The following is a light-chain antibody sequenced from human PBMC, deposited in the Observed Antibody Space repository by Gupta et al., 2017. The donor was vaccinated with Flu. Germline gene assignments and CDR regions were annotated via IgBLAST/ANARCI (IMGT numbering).Light chain of an antibody. CDR1: SSNIGNNY. CDR2: EGN. Sequence: QSVLTQPPSVSAAPGQKVTISCSGSSSNIGNNYVSWYQQLPGAAPKLLIYEGNKRPSGIPDRFSGSKSGTSATLGITVLQTGDEADYYCGTWDSSLSAGVFGGGTKLTVL. J-gene: IGLJ3*02. CDR3: GTWDSSLSAGV. V-gene: IGLV1-51*02.